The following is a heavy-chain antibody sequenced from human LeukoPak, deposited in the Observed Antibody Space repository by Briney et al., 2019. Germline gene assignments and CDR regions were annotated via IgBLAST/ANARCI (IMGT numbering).Heavy chain of an antibody. CDR3: AHAYLVDTSGYYGASVWFDT. CDR2: IYWDDDK. D-gene: IGHD3-22*01. V-gene: IGHV2-5*02. J-gene: IGHJ5*02. Sequence: AGPARVKPTQTLTLTCSFSGFSLNTGGMGVGWIRQPPGKALEWLAVIYWDDDKRFNPSLKTSLTIIKDTPRNQVILILHNVDPVDTATYFCAHAYLVDTSGYYGASVWFDTWGQAMLATVSS. CDR1: GFSLNTGGMG.